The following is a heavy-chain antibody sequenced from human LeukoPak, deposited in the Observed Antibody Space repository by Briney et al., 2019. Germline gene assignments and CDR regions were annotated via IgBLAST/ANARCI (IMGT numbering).Heavy chain of an antibody. J-gene: IGHJ6*02. CDR2: ISYDGSNK. CDR1: GFTFSSYA. V-gene: IGHV3-30-3*01. CDR3: AKGSPYGDSYYYYGMDV. Sequence: GGSLRLSCAASGFTFSSYAMHWVRQAPGKGLEWVAVISYDGSNKYYADSVKGRFTISRDNSKDTLYLQMNSLRAEETAIYYCAKGSPYGDSYYYYGMDVWGQGTTVTVS. D-gene: IGHD4-17*01.